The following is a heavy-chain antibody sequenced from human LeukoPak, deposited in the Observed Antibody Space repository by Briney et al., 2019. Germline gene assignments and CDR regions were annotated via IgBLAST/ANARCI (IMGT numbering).Heavy chain of an antibody. V-gene: IGHV1-24*01. CDR3: ATWDYYDSSGYYYTFDI. D-gene: IGHD3-22*01. CDR2: FDPEDGET. J-gene: IGHJ3*02. Sequence: GAPVKVSCKVSGYTLTELSMHWVRQAPGKGLEWMGGFDPEDGETIYAQKFQGRVTMTEDTSTDTAYMELSSLRSEDTAVYYCATWDYYDSSGYYYTFDIWGQGTMVTVSS. CDR1: GYTLTELS.